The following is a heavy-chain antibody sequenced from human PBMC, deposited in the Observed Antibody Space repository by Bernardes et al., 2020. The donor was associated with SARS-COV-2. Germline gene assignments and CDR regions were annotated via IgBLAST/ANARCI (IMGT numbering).Heavy chain of an antibody. CDR1: GGSISSSSYY. CDR2: IYYSGST. CDR3: ARQHLGGVTIFGVVTTDRYFDY. J-gene: IGHJ4*02. D-gene: IGHD3-3*01. V-gene: IGHV4-39*01. Sequence: SNPLSLTCTVSGGSISSSSYYWGWLRQPPGKGLEWIGNIYYSGSTYYNPSLKSRVTISVDTSKNQFSLKLSSVTAADTAVYYCARQHLGGVTIFGVVTTDRYFDYWGQGTLVTVSS.